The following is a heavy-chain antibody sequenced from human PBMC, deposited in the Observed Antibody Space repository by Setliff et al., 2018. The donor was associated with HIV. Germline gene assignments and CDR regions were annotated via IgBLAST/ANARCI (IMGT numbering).Heavy chain of an antibody. Sequence: GASVKVSCKASGGTFSSYAISWVRQAPGQGPEWMGGIIPILGIANYAQKFQGRVTITADESTSTAYMELSSLRSEDTAVYYCARAGYSSSPDLGYNRFDPWGQGTLVTV. CDR3: ARAGYSSSPDLGYNRFDP. D-gene: IGHD6-13*01. V-gene: IGHV1-69*10. CDR2: IIPILGIA. J-gene: IGHJ5*02. CDR1: GGTFSSYA.